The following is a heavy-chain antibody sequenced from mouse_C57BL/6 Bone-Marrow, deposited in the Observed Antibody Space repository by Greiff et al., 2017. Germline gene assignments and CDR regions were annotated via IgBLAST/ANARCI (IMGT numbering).Heavy chain of an antibody. CDR2: IDPSDSYT. D-gene: IGHD1-1*01. CDR1: GYTFTSYW. Sequence: QVQLQQPGAELVMPGASVKLSCKASGYTFTSYWMHWVKQRPGQGLEWIGEIDPSDSYTNYNQKFKGKSTLTVDKSSSQAYMQLSSLTSEDSAVYYCARERGFITTVVVPFDYWGQGTTLTVSS. V-gene: IGHV1-69*01. CDR3: ARERGFITTVVVPFDY. J-gene: IGHJ2*01.